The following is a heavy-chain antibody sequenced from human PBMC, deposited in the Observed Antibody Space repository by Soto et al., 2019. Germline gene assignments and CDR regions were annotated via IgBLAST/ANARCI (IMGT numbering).Heavy chain of an antibody. V-gene: IGHV4-39*01. Sequence: QLQLQESGPGLVKPSETLSLTCTVSGGSISSSSYYWGWIRQPPGKGLEWSGSIYYSGSTYYNPSHKSRVTISVDTSKNQFSLKLSSVTAADTAVYYCARQDFWSPTIRGYYYGMDVWGQGTTVTVSS. CDR2: IYYSGST. D-gene: IGHD3-3*01. CDR3: ARQDFWSPTIRGYYYGMDV. J-gene: IGHJ6*02. CDR1: GGSISSSSYY.